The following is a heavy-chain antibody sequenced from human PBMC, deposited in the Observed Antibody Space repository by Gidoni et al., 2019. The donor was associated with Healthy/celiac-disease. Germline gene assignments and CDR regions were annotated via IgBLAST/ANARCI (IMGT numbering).Heavy chain of an antibody. D-gene: IGHD3-10*01. Sequence: EVQLVESGGGLVKPGGSLRLSCAASGFTFSNAWMSWVRQAPGKGLEWVGRIKSKTDGGTTDYAAPVKGRFTISRDDSKNTLYLQMNSLKTEDTAVYYCTTDIWSREYYYGSGRGRRDYWGQGTLVTVSS. J-gene: IGHJ4*02. V-gene: IGHV3-15*01. CDR3: TTDIWSREYYYGSGRGRRDY. CDR1: GFTFSNAW. CDR2: IKSKTDGGTT.